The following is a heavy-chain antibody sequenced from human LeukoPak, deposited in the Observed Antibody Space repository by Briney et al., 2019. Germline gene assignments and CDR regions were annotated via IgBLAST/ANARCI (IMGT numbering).Heavy chain of an antibody. J-gene: IGHJ4*02. CDR2: VYYTGST. CDR3: ARRNLLTGYYYFDY. CDR1: GGSISTYY. V-gene: IGHV4-59*08. Sequence: SETLSLTCTVSGGSISTYYWSWIRQPPGKGLEWIGYVYYTGSTTYNPPLKRRVTISVDTSKNQFSLNLSSVTAADTAVYYCARRNLLTGYYYFDYWGQGTLVTVSS. D-gene: IGHD3-9*01.